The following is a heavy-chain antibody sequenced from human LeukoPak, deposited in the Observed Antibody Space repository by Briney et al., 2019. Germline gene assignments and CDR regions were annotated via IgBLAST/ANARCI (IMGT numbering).Heavy chain of an antibody. CDR2: ISGSGGST. V-gene: IGHV3-23*01. CDR1: GFTFSXYA. J-gene: IGHJ5*02. CDR3: AKGTTVDYYDSSGPNWFDP. D-gene: IGHD3-22*01. Sequence: GXLXLXXXXXGFTFSXYATSWVRQAPGKGLEWVSAISGSGGSTYYADSVKGRFTISRDNSKNTLYLQMNSLRAEDTAVYYCAKGTTVDYYDSSGPNWFDPWGQGTLVTVSS.